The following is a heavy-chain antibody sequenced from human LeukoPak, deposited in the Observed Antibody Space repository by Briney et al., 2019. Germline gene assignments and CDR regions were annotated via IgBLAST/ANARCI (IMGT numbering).Heavy chain of an antibody. CDR1: GGSISIYY. D-gene: IGHD3-10*01. Sequence: PSETLSLTCTVSGGSISIYYWSWIRQPPGKGLEWIGYIYYSGSTSYNPSRKSRVTISVDTSKNQLSLKVSSVSTADTAVYYCARGPYGAGISNWFDPWGQGTLVIVSS. CDR2: IYYSGST. V-gene: IGHV4-59*01. CDR3: ARGPYGAGISNWFDP. J-gene: IGHJ5*02.